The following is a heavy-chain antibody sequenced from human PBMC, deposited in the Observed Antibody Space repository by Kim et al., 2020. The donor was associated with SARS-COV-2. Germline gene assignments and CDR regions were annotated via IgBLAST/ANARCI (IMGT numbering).Heavy chain of an antibody. CDR1: GFTFITYA. J-gene: IGHJ4*02. CDR2: ISGSGGST. CDR3: AKGSVGLRLVDY. V-gene: IGHV3-23*01. Sequence: GGSLRLSCAASGFTFITYAMSWVRQAPGKGLEWVSAISGSGGSTHYADSVKGRFTISRDNSKNTLYLQMSSLRAEDTAIYYCAKGSVGLRLVDYWGQGTLVTVSS. D-gene: IGHD5-12*01.